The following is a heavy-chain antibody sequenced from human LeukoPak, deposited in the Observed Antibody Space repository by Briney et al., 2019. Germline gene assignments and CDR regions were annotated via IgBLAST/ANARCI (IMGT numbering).Heavy chain of an antibody. CDR3: ARGGPGSAFDI. CDR1: GFTFSSYG. V-gene: IGHV3-33*01. Sequence: GRSLRLSCAASGFTFSSYGMHWVRQAPGKGLEWVAVIWYDGSNKYYADSVKGRFTISRHNSKNTLYLQMNSLRAEDTAVYYCARGGPGSAFDIWGQGTMVTVSS. CDR2: IWYDGSNK. D-gene: IGHD3-10*01. J-gene: IGHJ3*02.